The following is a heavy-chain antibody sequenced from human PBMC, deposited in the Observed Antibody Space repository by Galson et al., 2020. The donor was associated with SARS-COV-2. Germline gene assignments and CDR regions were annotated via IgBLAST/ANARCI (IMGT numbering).Heavy chain of an antibody. CDR2: ISDDGKKR. J-gene: IGHJ4*02. CDR3: ATERYDNSRGLES. CDR1: GFSFSSNA. D-gene: IGHD3-3*01. Sequence: GGSLRLSCAASGFSFSSNAMHWVRQAPGKGLEWVTVISDDGKKRYYAESVRGRFAISRDNSGNTLYLQMNSLRPGDTAVYYCATERYDNSRGLESWGQGTLVTVSS. V-gene: IGHV3-30*09.